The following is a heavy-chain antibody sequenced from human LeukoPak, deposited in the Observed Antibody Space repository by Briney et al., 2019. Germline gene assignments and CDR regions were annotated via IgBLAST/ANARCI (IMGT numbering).Heavy chain of an antibody. D-gene: IGHD6-13*01. V-gene: IGHV6-1*01. Sequence: SQTLSLTCAISGDSVSSNSAAWNWIRQSPSRGLEWLGRTFYRSKWYNDYAVSVKGRITIDPDTSKNQFSLQLNSVTPEDTAVYYCARAPAGSSWPANFDCWGQGTLVTVSS. J-gene: IGHJ4*02. CDR3: ARAPAGSSWPANFDC. CDR1: GDSVSSNSAA. CDR2: TFYRSKWYN.